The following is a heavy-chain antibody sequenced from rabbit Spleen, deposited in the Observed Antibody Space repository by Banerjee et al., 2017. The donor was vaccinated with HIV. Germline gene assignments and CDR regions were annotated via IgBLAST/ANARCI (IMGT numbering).Heavy chain of an antibody. D-gene: IGHD3-1*01. CDR2: IDIGSSGSS. Sequence: QSLEESGGGLVKPGASLTLTCKASGFSFSSGYDMCWVRQAPGKGLEWIACIDIGSSGSSYYASWAKGRFTISKTSSTTVTLQMTSLTAADTATYFCARDRPGSDNFDLWGQGTLVTVS. J-gene: IGHJ4*01. V-gene: IGHV1S40*01. CDR1: GFSFSSGYD. CDR3: ARDRPGSDNFDL.